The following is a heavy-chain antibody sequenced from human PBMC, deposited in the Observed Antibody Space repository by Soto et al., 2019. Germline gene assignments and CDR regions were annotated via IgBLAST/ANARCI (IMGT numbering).Heavy chain of an antibody. Sequence: GESLKISCKGSGYTFTRNWTGWVRQMPGKGLEWMGIIFPIDSDTRYSPSSQGQVTISADNSISTAYLQWSSLKASDTAIYYCATPGGRDFNAFDVWGQGTMVTVS. CDR1: GYTFTRNW. CDR3: ATPGGRDFNAFDV. D-gene: IGHD2-21*02. CDR2: IFPIDSDT. V-gene: IGHV5-51*01. J-gene: IGHJ3*01.